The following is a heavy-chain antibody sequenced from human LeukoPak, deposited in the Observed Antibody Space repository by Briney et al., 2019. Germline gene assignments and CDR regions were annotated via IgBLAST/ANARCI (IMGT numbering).Heavy chain of an antibody. Sequence: GGSLRLSCAASGFPFSSYSMNWVRQAPGKGLEWVSSISSGTSFIYYADSVKGRFTISRDNSKNTLYLQMNSLRAEDTAVYYCARSLYYYDSSGYYDAFDIWGQGTMVTVSS. D-gene: IGHD3-22*01. CDR2: ISSGTSFI. V-gene: IGHV3-21*01. CDR1: GFPFSSYS. J-gene: IGHJ3*02. CDR3: ARSLYYYDSSGYYDAFDI.